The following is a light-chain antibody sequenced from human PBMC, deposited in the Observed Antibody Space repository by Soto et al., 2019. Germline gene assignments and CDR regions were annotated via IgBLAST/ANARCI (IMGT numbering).Light chain of an antibody. CDR1: QSVSSSY. J-gene: IGKJ2*01. CDR3: QNYGSPTGP. CDR2: GAS. V-gene: IGKV3-20*01. Sequence: EIVLTQSPGTLSLSPGERATLSCRASQSVSSSYLAWYQQKPGQAPRLLIYGASSRATGIPDRFSGSGSGTDFTLTINRLAPEDSAVYYCQNYGSPTGPFGQGTKLEIK.